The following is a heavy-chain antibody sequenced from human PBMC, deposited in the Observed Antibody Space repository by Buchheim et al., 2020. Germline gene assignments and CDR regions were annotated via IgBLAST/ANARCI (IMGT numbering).Heavy chain of an antibody. CDR3: ARAACSSGSCYSYYLDY. D-gene: IGHD2-15*01. Sequence: EVQLVESGGGLVKPGGSLRLSCAASGFTFSSYSMNWVRQAPGKGLEWVSSISSSSSYIYYADSVKGRFNIIREHAKKSLFLQMNSLRAEDTAVYYCARAACSSGSCYSYYLDYWGQETL. CDR2: ISSSSSYI. CDR1: GFTFSSYS. J-gene: IGHJ4*02. V-gene: IGHV3-21*01.